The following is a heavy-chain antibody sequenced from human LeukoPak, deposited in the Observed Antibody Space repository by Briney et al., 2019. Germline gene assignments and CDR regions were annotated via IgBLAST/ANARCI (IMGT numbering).Heavy chain of an antibody. J-gene: IGHJ3*02. CDR1: GGTFSGYA. D-gene: IGHD2-2*01. CDR3: ARGYCSSTSCSTEAFDI. V-gene: IGHV1-69*01. Sequence: ASVKVSCKASGGTFSGYAISWVRQAPGHGLEWMGGIIPIFGTANYAQKFQGRVTITADESTSTAYMELSSLRSEDTAVYYCARGYCSSTSCSTEAFDIWGQGTMVTVSS. CDR2: IIPIFGTA.